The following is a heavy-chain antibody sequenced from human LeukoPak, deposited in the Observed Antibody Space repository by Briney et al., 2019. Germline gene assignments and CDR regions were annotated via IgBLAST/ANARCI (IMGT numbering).Heavy chain of an antibody. CDR1: GFTFSDYY. V-gene: IGHV3-11*01. Sequence: GGSLRLSCAASGFTFSDYYMSWIRQAPGKGLEWVSYISSSGSTIYYADSVKGRFTISRDNAKNSLYLQMNSLRAEDTAVYYCARTHYGSGSYTDAFDIWGQGTMVTVSS. D-gene: IGHD3-10*01. CDR3: ARTHYGSGSYTDAFDI. J-gene: IGHJ3*02. CDR2: ISSSGSTI.